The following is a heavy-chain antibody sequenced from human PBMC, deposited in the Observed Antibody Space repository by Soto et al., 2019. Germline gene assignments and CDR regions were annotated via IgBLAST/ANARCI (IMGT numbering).Heavy chain of an antibody. CDR3: AREPGSRFGGIAAAGTGGYFDY. V-gene: IGHV3-33*01. J-gene: IGHJ4*02. CDR2: IWYDGSNK. CDR1: GFTFSSYG. Sequence: QVQLVESGGGVVQPGRSLRLSCAASGFTFSSYGMHWVRQAPGKGLEWVAVIWYDGSNKYYADSVKGRFTISRDNSKNRLYLQLNRLRDEDTAVYYCAREPGSRFGGIAAAGTGGYFDYWGQGTLVTVSS. D-gene: IGHD6-13*01.